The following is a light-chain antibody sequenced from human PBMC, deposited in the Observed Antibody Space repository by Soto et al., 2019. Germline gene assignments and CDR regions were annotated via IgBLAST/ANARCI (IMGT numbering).Light chain of an antibody. CDR2: EVS. CDR3: NSYTNSSTWV. Sequence: QSALTQPASVSGSPGQTITISCTGTSSDVGSNNYVSWYQQHPGKAPKIMIYEVSNRPPGISNRFSGSKSGNMASLTISGLQTEDEADYYCNSYTNSSTWVFGGGTTLTVL. V-gene: IGLV2-14*01. CDR1: SSDVGSNNY. J-gene: IGLJ3*02.